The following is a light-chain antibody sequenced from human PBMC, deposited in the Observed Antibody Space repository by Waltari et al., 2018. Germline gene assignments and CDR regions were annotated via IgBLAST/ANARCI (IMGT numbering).Light chain of an antibody. CDR3: QQFHSYPGT. Sequence: DIQMTQSPSTLSASVGDRVTITCRASQDITTSLAWYQQKPGKSPKILIDRTSNLKSGVSSRFSGSGSGTEFTLTINSLQPDDFATYYCQQFHSYPGTLGGGTKVEIK. V-gene: IGKV1-5*03. CDR1: QDITTS. J-gene: IGKJ4*01. CDR2: RTS.